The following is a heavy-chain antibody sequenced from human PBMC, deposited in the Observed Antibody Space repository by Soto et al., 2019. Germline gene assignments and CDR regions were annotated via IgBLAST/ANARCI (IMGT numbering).Heavy chain of an antibody. CDR1: GGTFSSYA. J-gene: IGHJ4*02. Sequence: QVQLVQSGAEVKKPGSSVKVSCKASGGTFSSYAISWVRQAPGQGLEWMGGIIPIFGTANYAQKFQGRVTITADESTSTAYMELSSLRSEDKAVYYCARGLSDYGDSSYYFDYWGQGTLVTVSS. D-gene: IGHD4-17*01. CDR2: IIPIFGTA. CDR3: ARGLSDYGDSSYYFDY. V-gene: IGHV1-69*01.